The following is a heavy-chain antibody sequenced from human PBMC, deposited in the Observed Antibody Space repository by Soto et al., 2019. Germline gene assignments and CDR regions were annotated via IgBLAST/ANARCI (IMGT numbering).Heavy chain of an antibody. J-gene: IGHJ3*02. CDR1: GYSISSSNW. CDR3: ARFCMTTWAFDI. V-gene: IGHV4-28*01. Sequence: PSETLSLTCAVSGYSISSSNWWGWIRQPPGKGLEWIGYIYYSGTTYYNPSLKSRVTMSVDTSKNQFSLKLSSVTAADTAVYYCARFCMTTWAFDIWCQGTMVTVSS. D-gene: IGHD4-17*01. CDR2: IYYSGTT.